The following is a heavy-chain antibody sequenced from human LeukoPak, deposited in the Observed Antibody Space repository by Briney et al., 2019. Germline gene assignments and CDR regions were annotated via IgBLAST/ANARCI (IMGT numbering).Heavy chain of an antibody. CDR2: ISNSGNTI. CDR3: AGRTSGFDY. V-gene: IGHV3-48*03. Sequence: GGSLRLSCAASGFTFSSYEMNWVRQAPGKGLEWISYISNSGNTIYYADSVKGRFTISRDNAKNSLYLQMNSLRAEDTAVYYCAGRTSGFDYWGQGTLVTVSS. D-gene: IGHD1-1*01. CDR1: GFTFSSYE. J-gene: IGHJ4*02.